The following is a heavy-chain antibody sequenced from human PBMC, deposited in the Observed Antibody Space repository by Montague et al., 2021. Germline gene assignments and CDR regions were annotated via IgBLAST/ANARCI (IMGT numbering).Heavy chain of an antibody. Sequence: SETLSLTCTVSGASITSNIYYWGWTRQSPGKGLEWIGSIYYSGNSFYQPSLKSRITMAVDTSKNQFSLKLNSVTAADTAIYYCARVFSSWYVGWFDPWGQGTLVTVSS. V-gene: IGHV4-39*07. CDR1: GASITSNIYY. J-gene: IGHJ5*02. CDR3: ARVFSSWYVGWFDP. CDR2: IYYSGNS. D-gene: IGHD6-13*01.